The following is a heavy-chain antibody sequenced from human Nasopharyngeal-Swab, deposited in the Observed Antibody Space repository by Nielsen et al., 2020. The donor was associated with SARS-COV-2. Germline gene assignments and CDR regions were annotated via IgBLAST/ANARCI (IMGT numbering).Heavy chain of an antibody. Sequence: SETLSLTCSVSGCSISSSSYYWGWIRQPPGKGLEWIGSIYYSGSTYYNPSLKSRVTISVHTSKNQFSLKLSSVTAADTAVYYCARSPSSSWSTYYYGMDVWGQGTTVTVSS. V-gene: IGHV4-39*01. CDR2: IYYSGST. D-gene: IGHD6-13*01. J-gene: IGHJ6*02. CDR3: ARSPSSSWSTYYYGMDV. CDR1: GCSISSSSYY.